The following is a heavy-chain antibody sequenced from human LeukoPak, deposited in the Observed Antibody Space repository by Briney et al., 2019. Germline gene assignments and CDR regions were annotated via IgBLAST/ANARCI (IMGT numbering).Heavy chain of an antibody. Sequence: PGGSLRLSCAASGFTFSSYGMHWVRQAPGKGLEWVAFIRYDGSNKYYADSVKGRFTISIDNSKNTLYMQTNSLRAEDTAVYYCAKVGYQLPPYYYYYYMDVWGKGTTVTVSS. CDR3: AKVGYQLPPYYYYYYMDV. V-gene: IGHV3-30*02. D-gene: IGHD2-2*01. CDR1: GFTFSSYG. J-gene: IGHJ6*03. CDR2: IRYDGSNK.